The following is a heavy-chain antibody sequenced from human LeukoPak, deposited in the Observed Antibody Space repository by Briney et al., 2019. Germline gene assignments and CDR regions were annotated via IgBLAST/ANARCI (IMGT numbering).Heavy chain of an antibody. V-gene: IGHV4-4*09. Sequence: SGTLSLTCTVSGGSMSSHYLTWIRQPPGKGLEWIGHIYTSGSTHYNPSLKSRIIISIDTSKNQFSLSLTSVSAADTAVYYCARLSGVGYYYMDIWGKGTTVTVSS. D-gene: IGHD3-3*01. CDR2: IYTSGST. CDR1: GGSMSSHY. J-gene: IGHJ6*03. CDR3: ARLSGVGYYYMDI.